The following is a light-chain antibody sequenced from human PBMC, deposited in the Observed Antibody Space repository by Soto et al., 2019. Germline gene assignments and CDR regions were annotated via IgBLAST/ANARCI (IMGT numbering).Light chain of an antibody. CDR2: DAS. J-gene: IGKJ1*01. CDR3: QQYGT. Sequence: DIQTTQSPSTLSASVGDRVTITCRASQSISSWLSWYQQKPGKAPKLLIYDASSLESGVPSRFSGSGSGTEFTLTISSLQPDDFATYYCQQYGTCGQGTKVDI. CDR1: QSISSW. V-gene: IGKV1-5*01.